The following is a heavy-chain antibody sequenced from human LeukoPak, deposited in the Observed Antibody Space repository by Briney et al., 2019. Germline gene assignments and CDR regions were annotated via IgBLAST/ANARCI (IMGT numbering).Heavy chain of an antibody. V-gene: IGHV3-30-3*01. CDR2: ISYDGSNK. D-gene: IGHD3-22*01. CDR3: ARDTLGAYYYDSSGYYDY. J-gene: IGHJ4*02. CDR1: GFTFSSYA. Sequence: GGPLRLSCAASGFTFSSYAMHWVRQAPGKGLEWVAVISYDGSNKYYADSVKGRFTISRDNSKNTLYLQMNSLRAEDTAVYYCARDTLGAYYYDSSGYYDYWGQGTLVTVSS.